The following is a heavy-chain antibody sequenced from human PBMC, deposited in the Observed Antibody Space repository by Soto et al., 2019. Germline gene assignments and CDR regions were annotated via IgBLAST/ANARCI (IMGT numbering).Heavy chain of an antibody. CDR3: ARGSAVAALDP. CDR1: GYTFTSYG. D-gene: IGHD6-19*01. Sequence: QVQLVQSGAEVKKPGASVKVSCKASGYTFTSYGISWVRQAPGQGLEWMGWISAYNGNTNYAQKLQGRVTMTTDTSTGTVDMELRSLRSDDTAVYYWARGSAVAALDPWGQGTLVTVSS. V-gene: IGHV1-18*01. J-gene: IGHJ5*02. CDR2: ISAYNGNT.